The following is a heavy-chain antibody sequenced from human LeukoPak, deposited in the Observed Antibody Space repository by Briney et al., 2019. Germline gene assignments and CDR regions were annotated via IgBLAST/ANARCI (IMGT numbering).Heavy chain of an antibody. D-gene: IGHD2-15*01. Sequence: SVKVSCKASGGTFSSYAFSWVRQAPGQGLEWMGRIIPILGTATNAQQFQGRLTITADKSTSTAYMDLSSLRSEDTAVYYCARADCSGGSCYLDYWGQGTLVTVSS. CDR3: ARADCSGGSCYLDY. J-gene: IGHJ4*02. CDR1: GGTFSSYA. CDR2: IIPILGTA. V-gene: IGHV1-69*04.